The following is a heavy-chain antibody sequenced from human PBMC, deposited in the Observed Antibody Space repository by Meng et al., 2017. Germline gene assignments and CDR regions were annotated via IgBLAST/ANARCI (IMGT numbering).Heavy chain of an antibody. D-gene: IGHD5-12*01. CDR1: GYTFTSYA. Sequence: QVPLVQSGAEVKKPGASVKVSCKAPGYTFTSYAMHWVRQAPGQRLEWMGWINAGNGNTKYSQKFQGRVTITRDTSASTAYMELSSLRSEDTAVYYCARDRIVATTLGRGYYFDYWGQGTLVTVSS. CDR3: ARDRIVATTLGRGYYFDY. J-gene: IGHJ4*02. CDR2: INAGNGNT. V-gene: IGHV1-3*01.